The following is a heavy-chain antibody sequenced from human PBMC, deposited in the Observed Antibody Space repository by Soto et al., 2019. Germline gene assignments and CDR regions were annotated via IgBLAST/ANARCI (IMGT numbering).Heavy chain of an antibody. CDR1: GYTFTGYY. CDR3: ARDSDCDILTGYWAPPDY. D-gene: IGHD3-9*01. CDR2: INPNSGGT. J-gene: IGHJ4*02. V-gene: IGHV1-2*04. Sequence: ASVKVSCKASGYTFTGYYMHWVRQAPGQGLEWMGWINPNSGGTNYAQKFQGWVTMTRDTSISTAYMELSRLRSDDTAVYYCARDSDCDILTGYWAPPDYWGQGTLVTVSS.